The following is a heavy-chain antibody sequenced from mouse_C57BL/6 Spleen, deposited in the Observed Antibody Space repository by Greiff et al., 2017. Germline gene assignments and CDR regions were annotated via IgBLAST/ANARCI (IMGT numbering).Heavy chain of an antibody. Sequence: QVQLQQSGAELARPGASVKLSCKASGYTFTSYGISWVKQRTGQGLEWIGEIYPRSGNTYYNEKFKGKATLTADKSSSTAYMELRSLTSEDSAVYFCAYYDYDRSRAMDYWGQGTSVTVSS. CDR2: IYPRSGNT. D-gene: IGHD2-4*01. V-gene: IGHV1-81*01. CDR1: GYTFTSYG. J-gene: IGHJ4*01. CDR3: AYYDYDRSRAMDY.